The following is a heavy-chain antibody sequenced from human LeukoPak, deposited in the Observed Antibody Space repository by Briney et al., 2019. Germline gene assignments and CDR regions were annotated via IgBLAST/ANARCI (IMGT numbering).Heavy chain of an antibody. Sequence: GGSLRLSCAASGFTFNNYPMAWVRQAPGKGLEWVSAISGSGGSTYYADSVKGRFTISRDNSKNTLYLQMNSLRAEDTAVYYCAKSNAYYDFWNYWGQGTLVTVSS. D-gene: IGHD3-3*01. CDR1: GFTFNNYP. CDR2: ISGSGGST. CDR3: AKSNAYYDFWNY. J-gene: IGHJ4*02. V-gene: IGHV3-23*01.